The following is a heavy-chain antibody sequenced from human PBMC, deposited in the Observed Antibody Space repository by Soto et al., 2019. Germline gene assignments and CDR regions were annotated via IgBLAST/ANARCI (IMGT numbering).Heavy chain of an antibody. CDR2: IIPIFGTA. V-gene: IGHV1-69*01. D-gene: IGHD2-2*01. J-gene: IGHJ6*02. Sequence: QVQLVQSGAEVKKPGSSVKVSCKASGGTFSSYAISWVRQAPGQGLEWMGGIIPIFGTANYAQKFQGRVTITADESTSTAYMELRSLRSEDTAVYYCARDCSNWDPYYYYYGMDVWGQGTTVTVSS. CDR1: GGTFSSYA. CDR3: ARDCSNWDPYYYYYGMDV.